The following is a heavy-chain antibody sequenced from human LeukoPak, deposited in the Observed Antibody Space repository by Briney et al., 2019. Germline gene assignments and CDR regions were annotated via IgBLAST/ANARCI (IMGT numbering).Heavy chain of an antibody. D-gene: IGHD2-15*01. CDR1: GGSISTNW. J-gene: IGHJ4*02. CDR3: ARVVVTPLYYFDY. V-gene: IGHV4-4*02. CDR2: IYHSGTT. Sequence: SETLSLTCGVSGGSISTNWWSWVRQPPGKGLEWIGEIYHSGTTNSNPSLKSRVTISIDKSKNQFSLKLNFVTAADTAVYYCARVVVTPLYYFDYWGQGTLVTVSS.